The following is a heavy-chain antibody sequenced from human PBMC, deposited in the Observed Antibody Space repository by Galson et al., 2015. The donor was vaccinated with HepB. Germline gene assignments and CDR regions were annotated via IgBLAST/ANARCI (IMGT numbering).Heavy chain of an antibody. CDR1: GFKFYKVW. V-gene: IGHV3-15*01. CDR2: IKTKADGETT. CDR3: STDADF. Sequence: SLRLSCAGSGFKFYKVWMNWDRQAPGKGLEWVGRIKTKADGETTDYAAPVKDRFAISRDDSTKTVYLQMNSLKTEDTAIYYCSTDADFWGQGTLVTVSS. J-gene: IGHJ4*02.